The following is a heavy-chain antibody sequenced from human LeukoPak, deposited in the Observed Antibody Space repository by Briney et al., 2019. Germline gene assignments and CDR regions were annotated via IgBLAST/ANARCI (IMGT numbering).Heavy chain of an antibody. CDR1: RGSVTSYY. D-gene: IGHD1-26*01. V-gene: IGHV4-59*04. CDR3: AKSGGYGLIDY. J-gene: IGHJ4*02. CDR2: VYFSGDT. Sequence: SETLSLTCTVSRGSVTSYYWSWIRQPPGKGLEWIGDVYFSGDTKYNPSLQSRVTISIDTSKNQFSLRLNSVTAADTAMYYCAKSGGYGLIDYWGQGTLVTVSS.